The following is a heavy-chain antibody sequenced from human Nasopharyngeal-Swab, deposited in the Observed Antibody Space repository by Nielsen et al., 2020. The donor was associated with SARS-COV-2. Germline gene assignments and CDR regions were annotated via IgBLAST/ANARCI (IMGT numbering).Heavy chain of an antibody. J-gene: IGHJ3*02. D-gene: IGHD3-10*01. CDR2: TRNKANRYTT. CDR3: ASELLWFGGDAFDI. V-gene: IGHV3-72*01. CDR1: GSTFSDHY. Sequence: GGSLRPSCAASGSTFSDHYMDWVRQPPGKGREWVGRTRNKANRYTTEYAASVKGRFTISRDDSKNSLYRKMNSLKTEDTAVYYCASELLWFGGDAFDIWGQGTMVTVSS.